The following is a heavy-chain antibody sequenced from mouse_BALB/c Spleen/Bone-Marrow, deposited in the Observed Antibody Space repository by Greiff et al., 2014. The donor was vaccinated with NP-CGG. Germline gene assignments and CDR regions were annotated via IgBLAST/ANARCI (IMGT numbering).Heavy chain of an antibody. CDR1: GFTFSTYA. CDR2: ISSSGSYT. V-gene: IGHV5-9-3*01. J-gene: IGHJ1*01. D-gene: IGHD2-4*01. Sequence: EVKVVESGGGLAKPGGSLQLSCAASGFTFSTYAMSWVRQTPEKRLEWVATISSSGSYTYYPDSVKSRFTISRDNAKNTLYLQMSSLRSEDTAMFYCSRLRMITTYFDVWGAGTTVTVSS. CDR3: SRLRMITTYFDV.